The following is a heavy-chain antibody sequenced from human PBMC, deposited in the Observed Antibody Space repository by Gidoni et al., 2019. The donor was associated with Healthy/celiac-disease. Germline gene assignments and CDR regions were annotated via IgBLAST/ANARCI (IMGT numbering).Heavy chain of an antibody. V-gene: IGHV4-34*01. J-gene: IGHJ5*02. Sequence: QGQLQQWGAGLLKPSENLAITCAGYGGSFSGYYWGWIRQPPGKGLAWIGAITHSGSTNYNPSLNSRVTISVDTSKHQFSLKLSSVPAADTAVYYCARGRGDGYTRRNWFDPWGQGTLVTVSS. D-gene: IGHD5-12*01. CDR3: ARGRGDGYTRRNWFDP. CDR2: ITHSGST. CDR1: GGSFSGYY.